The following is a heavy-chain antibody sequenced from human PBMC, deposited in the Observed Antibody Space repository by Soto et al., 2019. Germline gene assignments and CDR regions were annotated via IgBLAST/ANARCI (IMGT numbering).Heavy chain of an antibody. J-gene: IGHJ5*02. D-gene: IGHD6-13*01. CDR3: ARELSSWYGSKDWFDP. V-gene: IGHV3-21*01. CDR1: GFTFSSYS. Sequence: EVQLVESGGGLVKPGGSLRLSCAASGFTFSSYSMNWVRQAPGKGLEWVSSISSSSSYIYYADSVKGRFTISRDNAKNSLYLQMNSLRAEDTAVYYCARELSSWYGSKDWFDPWGQGTLVTVSS. CDR2: ISSSSSYI.